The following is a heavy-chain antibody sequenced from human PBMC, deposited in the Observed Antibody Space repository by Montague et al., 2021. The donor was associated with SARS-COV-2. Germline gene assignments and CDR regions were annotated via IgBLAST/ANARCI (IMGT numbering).Heavy chain of an antibody. D-gene: IGHD1-1*01. V-gene: IGHV4-59*12. CDR2: VHHTGST. Sequence: SETLSLTCAVSGGSMSGYYWTWIRQSPGKGLEWIGYVHHTGSTKYNPSLKTRVSLSLDTPKNHFSLHLSSVTAADTAIYFCARAQNTCFIANCVTYFDVWGLGALVTVSS. CDR1: GGSMSGYY. CDR3: ARAQNTCFIANCVTYFDV. J-gene: IGHJ4*02.